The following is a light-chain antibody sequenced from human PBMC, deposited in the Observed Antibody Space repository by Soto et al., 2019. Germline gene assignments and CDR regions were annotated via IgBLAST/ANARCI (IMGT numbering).Light chain of an antibody. V-gene: IGLV2-14*01. CDR2: EVS. CDR3: SSYTSSSTFV. Sequence: QSALAQPASVSGSPGQSITISCTGTSSDLGSYDFVSWYQQYPGKAPQLIIYEVSYRPSGASNRFSGSKSGNTASLTISGLQADDEADYHCSSYTSSSTFVFGTGTKVTVL. CDR1: SSDLGSYDF. J-gene: IGLJ1*01.